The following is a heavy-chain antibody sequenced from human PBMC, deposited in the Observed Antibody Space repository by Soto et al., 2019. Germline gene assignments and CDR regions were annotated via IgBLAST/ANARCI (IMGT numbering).Heavy chain of an antibody. Sequence: ASVKVSCKASGYTFTSYDINWVRRATGQGLEWMGWMNPNSGNTGYAQKFQGRVTMTRNTSISTAYMELSSLRSEDTAVYYCARVVGGYCSGGSCYDYGMDVWGQGTTVTVSS. D-gene: IGHD2-15*01. CDR1: GYTFTSYD. CDR2: MNPNSGNT. J-gene: IGHJ6*02. V-gene: IGHV1-8*01. CDR3: ARVVGGYCSGGSCYDYGMDV.